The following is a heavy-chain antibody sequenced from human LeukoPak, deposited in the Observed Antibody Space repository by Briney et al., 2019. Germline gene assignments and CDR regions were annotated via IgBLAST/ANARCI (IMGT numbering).Heavy chain of an antibody. D-gene: IGHD5-18*01. CDR2: IYTSGST. CDR3: ARVIGGYTYGYVPREVSYYFDY. V-gene: IGHV4-4*07. Sequence: SETLSLTCTFSGGSISSYYWSWIRQPAGKGLEWIGRIYTSGSTNYNPSLKGRVTMSVDTSKNKDSLKLRSVTAADTAVYYCARVIGGYTYGYVPREVSYYFDYWGQGTLVTVSS. CDR1: GGSISSYY. J-gene: IGHJ4*02.